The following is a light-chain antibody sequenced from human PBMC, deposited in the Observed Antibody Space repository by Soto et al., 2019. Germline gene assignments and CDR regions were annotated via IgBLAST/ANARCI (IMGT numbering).Light chain of an antibody. CDR2: LGS. CDR3: MQALQTLRT. CDR1: QSLLHSNGYNY. V-gene: IGKV2-28*01. Sequence: DIVMTQSPLSLPVTPGEPASISCRSSQSLLHSNGYNYLDWYLQKPGQSPQLLSYLGSNRDSGVPGRFSGSGSGTDFTLKISRVEAEDVGVYYCMQALQTLRTFGQGTKVEIK. J-gene: IGKJ1*01.